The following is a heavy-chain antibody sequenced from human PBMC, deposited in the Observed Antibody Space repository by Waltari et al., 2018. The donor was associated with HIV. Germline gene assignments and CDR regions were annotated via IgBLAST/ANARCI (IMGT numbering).Heavy chain of an antibody. CDR2: RTRGGSEN. CDR1: GFMFISYW. CDR3: ATSRTFDY. D-gene: IGHD2-2*01. Sequence: EVLLVESGGGLVQPGGSLRLSCKASGFMFISYWMSWVRQAQGKWLWWVAKRTRGGSENYCVDSVKGRVTISSDNANNSLYLQMNSRGAEGTAMYYCATSRTFDYWCQGTLGTVSS. V-gene: IGHV3-7*01. J-gene: IGHJ4*02.